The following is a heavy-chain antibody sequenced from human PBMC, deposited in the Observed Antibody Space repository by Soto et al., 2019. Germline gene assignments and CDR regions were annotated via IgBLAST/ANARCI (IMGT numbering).Heavy chain of an antibody. D-gene: IGHD5-18*01. Sequence: SETLSLTCTVSGGAINTFYWSWVRQPAGKGLEWIGRVFSSGGTSFNPSLESRVAMSVDTSKNHFSLNLSSVTAADMAVYYCAREGSYSAYNFAHGIQLWSFDFWGQGAMVTVYS. V-gene: IGHV4-4*07. CDR3: AREGSYSAYNFAHGIQLWSFDF. CDR2: VFSSGGT. J-gene: IGHJ4*02. CDR1: GGAINTFY.